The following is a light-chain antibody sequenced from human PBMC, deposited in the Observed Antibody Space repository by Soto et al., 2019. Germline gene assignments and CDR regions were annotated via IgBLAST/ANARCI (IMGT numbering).Light chain of an antibody. CDR2: QDT. CDR1: KLGDKY. Sequence: SYELTQPPSVSVSPEQTASITCSGDKLGDKYASWYQQKPGQSPVLVIYQDTKRPSGIPERFSGSNSGNTATLTISGTQAMDEADYYCQAWDSRTALFGGGTKLTVL. CDR3: QAWDSRTAL. V-gene: IGLV3-1*01. J-gene: IGLJ3*02.